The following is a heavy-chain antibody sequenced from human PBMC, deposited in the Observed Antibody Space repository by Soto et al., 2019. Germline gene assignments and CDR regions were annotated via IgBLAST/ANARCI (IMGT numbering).Heavy chain of an antibody. CDR1: GFTFSSYA. CDR2: ISGSGVST. J-gene: IGHJ4*02. V-gene: IGHV3-23*01. Sequence: EVQLLESGGGLVQPGGSLRLSCAASGFTFSSYAMSWFRQAPGKGLEWVSAISGSGVSTYYADSVKGRFTISRDNSKNTRYLQMNSLRAEDTAVYYCAKPTIFGVDSHSYYFDYWGQGTLGTVSS. D-gene: IGHD3-3*01. CDR3: AKPTIFGVDSHSYYFDY.